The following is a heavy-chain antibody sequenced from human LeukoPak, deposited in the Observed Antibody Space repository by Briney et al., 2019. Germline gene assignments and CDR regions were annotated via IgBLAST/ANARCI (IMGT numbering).Heavy chain of an antibody. D-gene: IGHD6-6*01. CDR1: GGTFSSYA. J-gene: IGHJ4*02. CDR3: ARGFSSIAARPTLHYFDY. Sequence: ASVKVSCKASGGTFSSYAISWVRQAPGQGLEWMGGIIPIFGTANYAQKFQGRVTITADESTSTAYMELSSLRSEDTAVYYCARGFSSIAARPTLHYFDYWGQGTLVTVSS. V-gene: IGHV1-69*01. CDR2: IIPIFGTA.